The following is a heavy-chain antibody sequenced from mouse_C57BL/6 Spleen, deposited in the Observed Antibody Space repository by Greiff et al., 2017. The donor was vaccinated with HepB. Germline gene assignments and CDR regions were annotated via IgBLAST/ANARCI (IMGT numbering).Heavy chain of an antibody. J-gene: IGHJ3*01. CDR2: IHPNSGST. Sequence: QVQLQQPGAELVKPGASVKLSCKASGYTFTSYWMHWVKQRPGQGLEWIGMIHPNSGSTNYNEKFKSKATLTVDKSSSTAYMQLSSLTSEDSAVYYCARCHYSNHGGFAYWGQGTLVTVSA. CDR1: GYTFTSYW. V-gene: IGHV1-64*01. CDR3: ARCHYSNHGGFAY. D-gene: IGHD2-5*01.